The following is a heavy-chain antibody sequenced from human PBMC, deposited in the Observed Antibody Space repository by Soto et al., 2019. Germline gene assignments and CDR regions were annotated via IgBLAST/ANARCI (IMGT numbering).Heavy chain of an antibody. D-gene: IGHD6-13*01. CDR2: IDPSDSYT. J-gene: IGHJ4*02. CDR3: ARSTVAAAGTDYFDY. V-gene: IGHV5-10-1*01. Sequence: GESLKISCKGSGYIFTSYWSSCFLQRPVKGLEWMGRIDPSDSYTNYSPSFQGHVTISADKSISTAYLQWSSLKASDTAMYYCARSTVAAAGTDYFDYWGQGTLVTVSS. CDR1: GYIFTSYW.